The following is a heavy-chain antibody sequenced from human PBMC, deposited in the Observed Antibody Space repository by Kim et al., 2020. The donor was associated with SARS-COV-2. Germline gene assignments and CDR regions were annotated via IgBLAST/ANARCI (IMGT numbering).Heavy chain of an antibody. CDR2: INPSGGST. Sequence: ASVKVSCKASGYTFTSYYMHWVRQAPGQGLEWMGIINPSGGSTSYAQKFQGRVTMTRDTSTSTVYMELSSLRSEDTAVYYCARDSSSGWPPETTIDYWGQGTLVTVSS. J-gene: IGHJ4*02. D-gene: IGHD1-26*01. V-gene: IGHV1-46*01. CDR3: ARDSSSGWPPETTIDY. CDR1: GYTFTSYY.